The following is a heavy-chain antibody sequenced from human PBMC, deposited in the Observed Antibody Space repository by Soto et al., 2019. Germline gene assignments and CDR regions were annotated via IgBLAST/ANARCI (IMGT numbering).Heavy chain of an antibody. CDR2: IDLGGTSP. V-gene: IGHV3-53*01. J-gene: IGHJ4*02. Sequence: GGSLRLSCAASGFTFSTAWINWVRQAPGKGLEWVAFIDLGGTSPDYSESVKGRFTISKDKSMKTVYLQMNSLRVEDAAVYYCTKDRVPDGIYSFDFWGQGALVTVSS. CDR3: TKDRVPDGIYSFDF. CDR1: GFTFSTAW. D-gene: IGHD2-21*01.